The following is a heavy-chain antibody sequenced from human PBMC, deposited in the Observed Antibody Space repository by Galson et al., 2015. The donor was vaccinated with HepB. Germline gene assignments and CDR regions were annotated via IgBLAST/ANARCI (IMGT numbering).Heavy chain of an antibody. D-gene: IGHD6-13*01. CDR3: ARDPLLAAAGSYYYYGMDV. V-gene: IGHV3-48*02. CDR2: ISSSSSTI. Sequence: SLRLSCAASGFTFSSYSMNWVRRAPGKGLEWVSYISSSSSTIYYADSVKGRFTISRDNAKNSLYLQMNSLRDEDTAVYYCARDPLLAAAGSYYYYGMDVWGQGTTVTVSS. J-gene: IGHJ6*02. CDR1: GFTFSSYS.